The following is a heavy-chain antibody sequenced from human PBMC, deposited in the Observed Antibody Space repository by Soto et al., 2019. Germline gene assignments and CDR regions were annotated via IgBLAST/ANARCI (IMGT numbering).Heavy chain of an antibody. CDR2: ISSSGSTT. D-gene: IGHD3-22*01. Sequence: GGSLRLSCAASGFTFSSYEMNWVRQAPGKGLEWVSYISSSGSTTYYADSVKGRFTISRDNAKNSLYLQMNSLRAEDTAVYYCARASHSALVISRVLYYGMDVWGQGTTVTVSS. J-gene: IGHJ6*02. CDR1: GFTFSSYE. CDR3: ARASHSALVISRVLYYGMDV. V-gene: IGHV3-48*03.